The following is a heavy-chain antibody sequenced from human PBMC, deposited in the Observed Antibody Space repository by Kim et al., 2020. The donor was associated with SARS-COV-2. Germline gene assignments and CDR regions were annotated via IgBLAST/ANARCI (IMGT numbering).Heavy chain of an antibody. J-gene: IGHJ6*02. CDR3: ARGSSWDDYYYYGMDV. Sequence: GSLRLSCAASGFTVSSNYMSWVRQAPGKGLEWVSVIYSGGSTYYADSVKGRFTISRDNSKNTLYLQMNSLRAEDTAVYYCARGSSWDDYYYYGMDVWGQGTTVTVSS. D-gene: IGHD6-13*01. CDR1: GFTVSSNY. V-gene: IGHV3-53*01. CDR2: IYSGGST.